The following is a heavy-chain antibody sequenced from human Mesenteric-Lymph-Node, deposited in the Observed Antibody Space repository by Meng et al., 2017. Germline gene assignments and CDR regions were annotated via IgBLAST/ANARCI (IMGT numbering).Heavy chain of an antibody. J-gene: IGHJ4*02. CDR3: TRDPGWGSLDY. CDR2: IWYDGRNK. D-gene: IGHD7-27*01. V-gene: IGHV3-33*01. CDR1: GFSFSDYG. Sequence: GESLKISCAASGFSFSDYGMHWVRQAPGKGLEWVAVIWYDGRNKDYGDSVKGRFTISRDNSKNSLFLQMNSLRSEDTAVYFCTRDPGWGSLDYWGQGTLVTVSS.